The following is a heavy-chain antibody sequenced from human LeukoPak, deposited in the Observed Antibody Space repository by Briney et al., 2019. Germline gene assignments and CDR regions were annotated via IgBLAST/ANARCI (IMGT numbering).Heavy chain of an antibody. CDR1: GYTFTSTW. J-gene: IGHJ2*01. V-gene: IGHV5-51*01. CDR2: IYPGDSDT. D-gene: IGHD3-22*01. CDR3: ARISSYYSTDWSYWYFDL. Sequence: GESLKISCKGSGYTFTSTWIGWVRQMPGKGLEWMGIIYPGDSDTRSSPSFQGQVTISADKSISTAYLQWSSLKASDTAIYYCARISSYYSTDWSYWYFDLWGRGTLVTVSS.